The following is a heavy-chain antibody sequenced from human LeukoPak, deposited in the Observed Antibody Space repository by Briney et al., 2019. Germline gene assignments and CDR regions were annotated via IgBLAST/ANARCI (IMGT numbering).Heavy chain of an antibody. V-gene: IGHV4-59*01. CDR1: GGSISSYY. Sequence: KPSETLSLTCTVSGGSISSYYWSWIRQPPGKGLEWIGYIYYSGSTNYNPSLKSRVTISVDTSKNQFSLKLSSVTAADTAVYYCARHDTGTALERGYYYYGMDVWGQGTTVTVSS. J-gene: IGHJ6*02. D-gene: IGHD5-18*01. CDR2: IYYSGST. CDR3: ARHDTGTALERGYYYYGMDV.